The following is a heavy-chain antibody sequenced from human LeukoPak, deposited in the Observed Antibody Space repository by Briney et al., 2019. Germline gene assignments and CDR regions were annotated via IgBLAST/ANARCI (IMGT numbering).Heavy chain of an antibody. D-gene: IGHD5-24*01. V-gene: IGHV3-11*06. CDR3: VRARMATIKGPFDS. Sequence: SVKGRFTISRDNARNSLFLQMNSLRAEDTAVYYCVRARMATIKGPFDSCGQGTLVTVSS. J-gene: IGHJ4*02.